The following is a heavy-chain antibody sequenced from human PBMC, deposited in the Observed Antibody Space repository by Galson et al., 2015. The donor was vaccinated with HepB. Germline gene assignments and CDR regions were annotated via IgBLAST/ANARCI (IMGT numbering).Heavy chain of an antibody. D-gene: IGHD5-12*01. CDR2: ISYDGSNK. CDR1: GFTFSSYA. Sequence: LRLSCAASGFTFSSYAMHWVRQAPGKGLEWVAVISYDGSNKYYADSVKGRFTISRDNSKNTLYLQMNSLRAEDTAMYYCARQYSGYDVWYYYYGMDVWGQGTTVTVSS. J-gene: IGHJ6*02. V-gene: IGHV3-30-3*01. CDR3: ARQYSGYDVWYYYYGMDV.